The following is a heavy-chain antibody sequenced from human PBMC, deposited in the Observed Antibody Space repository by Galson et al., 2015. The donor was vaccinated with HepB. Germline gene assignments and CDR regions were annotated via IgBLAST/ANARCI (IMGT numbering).Heavy chain of an antibody. V-gene: IGHV3-11*06. Sequence: SLRLSCAASGFTFSDYYMSWLRQTPGRGPEWLSCISSGGTYTKYADSVEGRFTISRDNAKNLLSLQINSLRADDTAVYYCAREPPSGRLSEYFQDWGQGTLVTVSS. J-gene: IGHJ1*01. D-gene: IGHD1-26*01. CDR3: AREPPSGRLSEYFQD. CDR2: ISSGGTYT. CDR1: GFTFSDYY.